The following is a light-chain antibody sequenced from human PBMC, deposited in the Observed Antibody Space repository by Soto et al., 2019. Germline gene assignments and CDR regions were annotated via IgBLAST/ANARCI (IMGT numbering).Light chain of an antibody. CDR3: IAYAGSSTWV. J-gene: IGLJ2*01. Sequence: QSVPTQPPSASGSPGQSVTFSCTGTSSDVGGYNYVSWYQQYPGKAPKLMIYEVYKRHSGVPDRFSGSKSGNTASLTVSGLQPEDEADYYCIAYAGSSTWVFGGGTKLTVL. V-gene: IGLV2-8*01. CDR1: SSDVGGYNY. CDR2: EVY.